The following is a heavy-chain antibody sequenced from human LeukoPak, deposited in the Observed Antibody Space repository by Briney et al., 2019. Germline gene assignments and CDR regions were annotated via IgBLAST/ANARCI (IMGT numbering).Heavy chain of an antibody. CDR1: GGSISSYY. V-gene: IGHV3-23*01. J-gene: IGHJ4*02. CDR3: ASLTTLGATSYFDY. CDR2: ISGSGGST. D-gene: IGHD1-26*01. Sequence: PSETLSLTCTVSGGSISSYYWSWVRQAPGKGLEWVSAISGSGGSTYYADSVKGRFTISRDNSKNTLYLQMNSLRAEDTAVYYCASLTTLGATSYFDYWGQGTLVTVSS.